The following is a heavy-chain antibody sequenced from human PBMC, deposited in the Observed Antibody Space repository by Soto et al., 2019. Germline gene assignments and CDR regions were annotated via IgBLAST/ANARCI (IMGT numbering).Heavy chain of an antibody. D-gene: IGHD3-16*01. J-gene: IGHJ4*02. CDR2: IIPFFGTA. Sequence: SVKVSCKTSGGTFSTFGISWVRQAPGQGLEWMGGIIPFFGTAEYSQKFEDRITITADESTNTVYMDLRSLTSEDAAIYYCARTAPMDAGDKYYYDFWGQGALVTVSS. V-gene: IGHV1-69*13. CDR3: ARTAPMDAGDKYYYDF. CDR1: GGTFSTFG.